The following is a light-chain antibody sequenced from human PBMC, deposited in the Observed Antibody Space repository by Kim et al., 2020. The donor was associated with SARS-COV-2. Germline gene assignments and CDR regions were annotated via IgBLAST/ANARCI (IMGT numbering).Light chain of an antibody. CDR2: GAS. CDR3: KQYNDWPPIT. V-gene: IGKV3-15*01. J-gene: IGKJ5*01. CDR1: QSVSSN. Sequence: SPGERVTLSCRASQSVSSNLAWYQQKPGQAPRLLIYGASTRATGIPARFSGSGSGTEFTLTISSLQSEDFAVYYCKQYNDWPPITFGQGTRLEIK.